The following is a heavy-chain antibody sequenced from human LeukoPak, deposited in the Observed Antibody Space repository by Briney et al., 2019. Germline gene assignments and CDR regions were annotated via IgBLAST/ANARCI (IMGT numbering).Heavy chain of an antibody. CDR1: GGSISSYY. CDR2: IYYSGST. Sequence: PSETLPLTCTVSGGSISSYYWSWIRQPPGKGLEWIGYIYYSGSTNYNPSLKSRVTISVDTSKNQFSLKLSSVTAADTAVYYCARLSGYSGYDWVGYYFDYWGQGTLVTVSS. D-gene: IGHD5-12*01. V-gene: IGHV4-59*08. J-gene: IGHJ4*02. CDR3: ARLSGYSGYDWVGYYFDY.